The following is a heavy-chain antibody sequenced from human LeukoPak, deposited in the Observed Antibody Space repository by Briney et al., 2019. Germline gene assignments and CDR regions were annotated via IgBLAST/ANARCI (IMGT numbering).Heavy chain of an antibody. CDR3: AHRLLTMIVVSAGPFDY. V-gene: IGHV2-5*02. J-gene: IGHJ4*02. CDR1: GFSLSTGGVG. Sequence: SGPTLVKPTQTLTLTCTFSGFSLSTGGVGVGWIRQPPGQALEWLALIYWDDDKRYSPSLKSRLTITKDTSKNQVVLTMTNMDPVDTATYYCAHRLLTMIVVSAGPFDYWGQGTLVTVSS. D-gene: IGHD3-22*01. CDR2: IYWDDDK.